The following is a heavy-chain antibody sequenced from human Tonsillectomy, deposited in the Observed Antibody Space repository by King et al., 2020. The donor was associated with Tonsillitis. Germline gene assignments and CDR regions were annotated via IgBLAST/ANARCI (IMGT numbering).Heavy chain of an antibody. Sequence: VQLVESGGGLVQPGGSLRLSCAASGLIVSDNYMSWVRQAPGKGLEWVSIIYSDGSTFYADSVKGRFTISADSSNNTMYLQINSLRVGDTALSYCASDSSPWDPFENWGQGTLVTVSS. CDR1: GLIVSDNY. D-gene: IGHD2-2*01. V-gene: IGHV3-66*01. CDR3: ASDSSPWDPFEN. J-gene: IGHJ4*02. CDR2: IYSDGST.